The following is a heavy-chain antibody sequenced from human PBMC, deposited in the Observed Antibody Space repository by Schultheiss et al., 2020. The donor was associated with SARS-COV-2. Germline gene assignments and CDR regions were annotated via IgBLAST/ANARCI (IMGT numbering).Heavy chain of an antibody. CDR3: ARDPSNYDRNYYYGMDV. Sequence: LKISCAASGFTFSSYAIHWVRQAPGKGLEWVAVISYDGTNKYYADSVKGRFTISRDNSKNTLYLQMNSLRAEDTAVYYCARDPSNYDRNYYYGMDVWGQGTTVTVSS. J-gene: IGHJ6*02. V-gene: IGHV3-30-3*01. CDR2: ISYDGTNK. D-gene: IGHD4-11*01. CDR1: GFTFSSYA.